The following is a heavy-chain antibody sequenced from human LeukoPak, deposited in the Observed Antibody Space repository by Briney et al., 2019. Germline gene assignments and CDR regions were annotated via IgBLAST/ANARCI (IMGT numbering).Heavy chain of an antibody. D-gene: IGHD3-10*01. Sequence: ASVKVSCKASGYAFTSNYMHWVRQAPGQGLEWMGVIAPSSGTTSYAQKFQGRVTMTRDTSTSTLYMELSSLTSEDTAVYYCARASGSSAVPFDYWGQGTLVTVSS. CDR1: GYAFTSNY. J-gene: IGHJ4*02. V-gene: IGHV1-46*01. CDR3: ARASGSSAVPFDY. CDR2: IAPSSGTT.